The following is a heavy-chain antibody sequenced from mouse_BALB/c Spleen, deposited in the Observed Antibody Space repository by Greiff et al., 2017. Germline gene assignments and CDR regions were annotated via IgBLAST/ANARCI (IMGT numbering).Heavy chain of an antibody. J-gene: IGHJ2*01. CDR2: ISSGGST. CDR3: ARGPQLGYYFDY. CDR1: GFTFSSYA. V-gene: IGHV5-6-5*01. Sequence: EVQVVESGGGLVKPGGSLKLSCAASGFTFSSYAMSWVRQTPEKRLEWVASISSGGSTYYPDSVKGRFTISRDNARNILYLQMSSLRSEDTAMYYCARGPQLGYYFDYWGQGTTLTVSS. D-gene: IGHD4-1*02.